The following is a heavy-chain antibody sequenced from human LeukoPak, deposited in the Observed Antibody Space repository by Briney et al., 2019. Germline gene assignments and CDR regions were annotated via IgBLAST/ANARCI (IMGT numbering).Heavy chain of an antibody. CDR3: AKDKGPYNYGLSPFDY. J-gene: IGHJ4*02. Sequence: ASVKVSCKASGYTFTNFDINWVRQATGQGLEWMGWMKPNSDDTGYAQKFHGRVTMTRNTSISTAYMELSSLRSEDTAVYYCAKDKGPYNYGLSPFDYWGQGTLVTVSS. CDR1: GYTFTNFD. CDR2: MKPNSDDT. V-gene: IGHV1-8*01. D-gene: IGHD5-18*01.